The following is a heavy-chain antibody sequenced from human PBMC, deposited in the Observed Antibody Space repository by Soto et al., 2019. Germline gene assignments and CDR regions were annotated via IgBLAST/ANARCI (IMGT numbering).Heavy chain of an antibody. J-gene: IGHJ5*02. Sequence: QVQLVQSGAEVRKPGSSVKVSCKASGGTFSNSAITWVRQAPGQGLEWVGGIIPIFGSTNYAQKFQGRVTITADESTGPAYLELSSLTSEDTAVSYCARDGDLRSDFWSGPLGGGWFDPWGQGTLVTVSS. CDR2: IIPIFGST. CDR3: ARDGDLRSDFWSGPLGGGWFDP. D-gene: IGHD3-3*01. CDR1: GGTFSNSA. V-gene: IGHV1-69*12.